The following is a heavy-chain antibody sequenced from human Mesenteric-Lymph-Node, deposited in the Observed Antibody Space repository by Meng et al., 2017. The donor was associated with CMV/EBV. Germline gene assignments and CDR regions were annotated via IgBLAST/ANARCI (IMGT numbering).Heavy chain of an antibody. V-gene: IGHV3-21*01. CDR1: GFTFSIYG. CDR3: ARDGYPRVRYCSNTGCSNYYGMDV. J-gene: IGHJ6*02. D-gene: IGHD2-15*01. CDR2: ITSSGDE. Sequence: GGSLRLSCAASGFTFSIYGMNWVRQAPGKGLEWVSSITSSGDEYYADSMKGRFTISRNNAKNSVDLQMNRLRPEDTAVYFCARDGYPRVRYCSNTGCSNYYGMDVWGQGTTVTVSS.